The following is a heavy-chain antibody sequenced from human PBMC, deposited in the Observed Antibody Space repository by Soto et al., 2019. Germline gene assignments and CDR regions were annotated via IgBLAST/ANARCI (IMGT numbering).Heavy chain of an antibody. CDR1: GFTFGNYW. D-gene: IGHD2-21*01. CDR3: ASARHIGP. V-gene: IGHV3-7*01. CDR2: IKQDGSEG. J-gene: IGHJ5*02. Sequence: GGSLRLSCAASGFTFGNYWMSWVRQAPGKGPEWVANIKQDGSEGNYVDSVKGRFTISRDNAENSLYLQMNSLRVEDTGVYYCASARHIGPWGQGTLVTVYS.